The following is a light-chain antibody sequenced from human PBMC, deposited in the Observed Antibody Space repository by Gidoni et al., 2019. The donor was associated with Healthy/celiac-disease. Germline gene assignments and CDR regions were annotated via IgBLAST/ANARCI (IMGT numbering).Light chain of an antibody. CDR1: KVISNY. Sequence: DIQMTQSPSSLSSSVGDRVTITCRASKVISNYVAWFQQKSGKAPKYLIYAASSLQSGVPAKCSGSGSGTDFTRTISSLLPEDFATYYCQQYNSYPRTFGQGTKVEIK. V-gene: IGKV1-16*02. CDR2: AAS. CDR3: QQYNSYPRT. J-gene: IGKJ1*01.